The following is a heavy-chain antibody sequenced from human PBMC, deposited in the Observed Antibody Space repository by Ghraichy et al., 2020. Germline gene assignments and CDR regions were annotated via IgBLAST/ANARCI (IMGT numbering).Heavy chain of an antibody. CDR3: ARVLPRSGPRDYYGMDV. Sequence: ASVKVSCKASGYTFTSYYMHWVRQAPGQGLEWMGIINPSGGSTSYAQKFQGRVTMTRDTSTSTVYMELSSLRSEDTAVYYCARVLPRSGPRDYYGMDVWGQGTTVTVSS. CDR2: INPSGGST. V-gene: IGHV1-46*01. CDR1: GYTFTSYY. J-gene: IGHJ6*02. D-gene: IGHD3-3*01.